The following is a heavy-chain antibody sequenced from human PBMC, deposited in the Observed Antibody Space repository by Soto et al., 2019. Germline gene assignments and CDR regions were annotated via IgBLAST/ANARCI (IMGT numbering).Heavy chain of an antibody. CDR2: TYPGDSGT. J-gene: IGHJ4*02. V-gene: IGHV5-51*01. Sequence: GESLKISFKVSGHGFSNYLIGWVRQMPGKGLEWVAITYPGDSGTRYSPSYQGRVTISDDKSISTASLQWSSLKASDTATYYCAGSIEGVGDCCPKYWGQGTLVTVSS. CDR3: AGSIEGVGDCCPKY. D-gene: IGHD2-21*02. CDR1: GHGFSNYL.